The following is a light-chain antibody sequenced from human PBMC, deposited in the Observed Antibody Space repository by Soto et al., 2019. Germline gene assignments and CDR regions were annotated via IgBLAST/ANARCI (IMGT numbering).Light chain of an antibody. CDR1: QSISFW. CDR3: QQYNSYPGT. CDR2: KAS. J-gene: IGKJ1*01. V-gene: IGKV1-5*03. Sequence: DIQMTQSPSTLSASVGDRVTITCRASQSISFWLAWYQQKPGNAPKLLIYKASSLESGVPSRFSGSGSETEFTLTSSSLQPDDFATYYCQQYNSYPGTFGRGTKVEIK.